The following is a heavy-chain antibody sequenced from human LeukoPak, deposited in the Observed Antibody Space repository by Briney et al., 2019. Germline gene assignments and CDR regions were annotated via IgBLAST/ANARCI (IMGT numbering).Heavy chain of an antibody. CDR2: ISGSGGST. V-gene: IGHV3-23*01. D-gene: IGHD3-3*01. CDR1: GFTFSSNA. Sequence: GGSLRLSCAASGFTFSSNAMSWVRQAPGKGLEWVSAISGSGGSTYYADSVKGRFTISRDNSKNTLYLQMNSLRAEDTAVYYCAKTMSDRITIFGVVINGAYGMDVWGQGTTVTVSS. CDR3: AKTMSDRITIFGVVINGAYGMDV. J-gene: IGHJ6*02.